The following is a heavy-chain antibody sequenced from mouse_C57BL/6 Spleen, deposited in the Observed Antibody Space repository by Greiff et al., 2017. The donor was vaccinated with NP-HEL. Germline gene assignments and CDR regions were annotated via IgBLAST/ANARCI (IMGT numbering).Heavy chain of an antibody. J-gene: IGHJ4*01. Sequence: QVQLQQPGAELVKPGASVKMSCKASGYTFTSYWITWVKQRPGQGLEWIGDIYPGSGSTNYNEKFKSKATLTVDTSSSTAYMQLRSLTSEDSAVYYCARSYYYGSSYGAMDYWGQGPSVTVSS. D-gene: IGHD1-1*01. CDR2: IYPGSGST. CDR1: GYTFTSYW. V-gene: IGHV1-55*01. CDR3: ARSYYYGSSYGAMDY.